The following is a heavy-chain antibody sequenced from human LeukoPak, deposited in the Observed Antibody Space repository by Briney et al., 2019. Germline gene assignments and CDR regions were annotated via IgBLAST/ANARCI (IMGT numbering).Heavy chain of an antibody. CDR3: ARYCSGGSCYRAYYYGMDV. V-gene: IGHV5-51*03. Sequence: GESLKISCKGSGYSFTSYRIGWVRQMPGKGLEWMGIIYPGDSDTRYSPSFQGQVTISADKSISTAYLQWSSLKASDTAMYYCARYCSGGSCYRAYYYGMDVWGQGTPGTVSS. D-gene: IGHD2-15*01. CDR2: IYPGDSDT. CDR1: GYSFTSYR. J-gene: IGHJ6*02.